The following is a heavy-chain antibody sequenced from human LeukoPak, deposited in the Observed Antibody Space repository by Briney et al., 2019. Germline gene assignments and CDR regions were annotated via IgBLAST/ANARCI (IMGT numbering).Heavy chain of an antibody. D-gene: IGHD4-17*01. CDR1: GFTFSSYS. J-gene: IGHJ4*02. CDR2: ISSSSSTI. CDR3: ARLGGYGYFDY. V-gene: IGHV3-48*04. Sequence: PGGSLRLSCAASGFTFSSYSMNWVRQAPGKGLEWVSYISSSSSTIYYADSVKGRFTISRDNAKNSLYLQMNSLRAEDTAVYYCARLGGYGYFDYWGQGTLVTVSS.